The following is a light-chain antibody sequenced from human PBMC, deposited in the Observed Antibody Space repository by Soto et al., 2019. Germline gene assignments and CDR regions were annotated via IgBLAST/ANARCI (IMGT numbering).Light chain of an antibody. CDR2: DVR. CDR1: SSDIGDNNY. J-gene: IGLJ1*01. CDR3: SSYRISSTYV. Sequence: LTQPASVAGSPGQASTISCTGTSSDIGDNNYVSWYQQHPGKAPKLMIYDVRHRPSGVSIRFSGSKSGNTASLTISDLQAEDEADYYCSSYRISSTYVFGTGTKVTVL. V-gene: IGLV2-14*01.